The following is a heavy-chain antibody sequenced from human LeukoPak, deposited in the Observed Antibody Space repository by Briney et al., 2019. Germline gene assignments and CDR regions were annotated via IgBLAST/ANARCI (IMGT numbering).Heavy chain of an antibody. CDR2: IIPIFGTA. CDR1: GGTFSSYA. J-gene: IGHJ4*02. D-gene: IGHD5-18*01. Sequence: SVKVSCKASGGTFSSYAISWVRQAPGQGLEWMGRIIPIFGTANYAQKIQGRVTITTDESTSTAYMELSSLRSEDTAVYYCASGILGYSYGSHFDYWGQGTLVTVSS. CDR3: ASGILGYSYGSHFDY. V-gene: IGHV1-69*05.